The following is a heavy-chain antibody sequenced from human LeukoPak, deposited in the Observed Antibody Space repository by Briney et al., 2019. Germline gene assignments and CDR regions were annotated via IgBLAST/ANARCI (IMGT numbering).Heavy chain of an antibody. CDR1: GFTFSSYS. Sequence: GGSLRLSCAASGFTFSSYSMNWVRQAPGKGLEWVSVIYAGGSTYYADSVKGRFTVSRDNSRNTLYLQMNSLRAEDTAVYYCARSNCNSCYLGVWYYFDYWGQGTLVTVSS. CDR3: ARSNCNSCYLGVWYYFDY. V-gene: IGHV3-66*01. J-gene: IGHJ4*02. D-gene: IGHD1/OR15-1a*01. CDR2: IYAGGST.